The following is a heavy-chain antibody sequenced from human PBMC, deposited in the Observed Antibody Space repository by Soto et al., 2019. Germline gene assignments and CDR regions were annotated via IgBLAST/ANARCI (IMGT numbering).Heavy chain of an antibody. CDR1: GFTFSDHY. CDR3: ARPYDSSGYRAFDI. J-gene: IGHJ3*02. D-gene: IGHD3-22*01. V-gene: IGHV3-72*01. CDR2: TRNKANSYTT. Sequence: PGGSLRLSCAASGFTFSDHYMDWVRQAPGKGLEWVGRTRNKANSYTTEYAASVKGRFTISRDDSKNSLYLQMNSLKTEDTAVYYCARPYDSSGYRAFDIWGQGTTVTVSS.